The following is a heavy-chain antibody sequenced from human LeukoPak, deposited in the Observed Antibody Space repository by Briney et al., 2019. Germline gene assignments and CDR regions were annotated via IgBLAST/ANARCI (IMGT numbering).Heavy chain of an antibody. CDR1: GYTFTSYG. Sequence: ASVKVSCKASGYTFTSYGISRVRQAPGQGLEWMGWISAYNGNTNYAQKLQGRVTMTTDTSTSTAYMELRSLRSDDTAVYYCARGGIVAGTSTYFDYWGQGTLVTVSS. CDR2: ISAYNGNT. CDR3: ARGGIVAGTSTYFDY. V-gene: IGHV1-18*01. J-gene: IGHJ4*02. D-gene: IGHD6-19*01.